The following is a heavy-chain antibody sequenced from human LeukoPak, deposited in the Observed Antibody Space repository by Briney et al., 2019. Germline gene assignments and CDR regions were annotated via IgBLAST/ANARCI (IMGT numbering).Heavy chain of an antibody. V-gene: IGHV3-23*01. CDR3: AKVTMVRGVIRAFDY. CDR2: ISGSGGST. CDR1: GFTFSSCA. D-gene: IGHD3-10*01. J-gene: IGHJ4*02. Sequence: PGGSLRLSCAASGFTFSSCAMSWVRQAPGKGLEWVSAISGSGGSTYYADSVKGRFTISRDNSKNTLYLQMNSLRAEDTAVYYCAKVTMVRGVIRAFDYWGQGTLVTVSS.